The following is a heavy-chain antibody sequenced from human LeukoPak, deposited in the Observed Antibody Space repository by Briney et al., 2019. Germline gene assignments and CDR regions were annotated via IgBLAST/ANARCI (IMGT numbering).Heavy chain of an antibody. V-gene: IGHV1-69*02. Sequence: RSSVKVSCKASGGTFSSHTISWVRQAPGQGLEWMGRIIPILGIANYAQKFQGRVTITADKSTSTAYMELSSLRSEDTAVYYCARLADNWNDDFDYWGQGTLVTVSS. CDR1: GGTFSSHT. CDR3: ARLADNWNDDFDY. D-gene: IGHD1-20*01. J-gene: IGHJ4*02. CDR2: IIPILGIA.